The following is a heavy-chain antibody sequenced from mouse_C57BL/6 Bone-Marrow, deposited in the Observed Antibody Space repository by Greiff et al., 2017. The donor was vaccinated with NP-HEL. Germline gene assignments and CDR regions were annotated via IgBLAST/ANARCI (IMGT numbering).Heavy chain of an antibody. V-gene: IGHV1-18*01. J-gene: IGHJ3*01. CDR3: ASRIIYYDYDPPWFAY. Sequence: EVQLQQSGPELVKPGASVKIPCKASGYTFTDYNMDWVKQSHGKSLEWIGDINPNNGGTIYNQKFKGKATLTVDKSSSTAYMELRSLTSEDTAVYYCASRIIYYDYDPPWFAYWGQGTLVTVSA. CDR1: GYTFTDYN. D-gene: IGHD2-4*01. CDR2: INPNNGGT.